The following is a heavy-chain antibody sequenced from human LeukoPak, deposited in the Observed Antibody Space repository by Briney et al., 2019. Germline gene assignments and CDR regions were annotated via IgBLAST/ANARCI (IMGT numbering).Heavy chain of an antibody. CDR2: INSDGRIT. CDR3: ARLRWGGLYYFDS. CDR1: GFTFSDYW. D-gene: IGHD3-16*01. V-gene: IGHV3-74*01. Sequence: GGSLRLSCAASGFTFSDYWMHWVRQAPGKGLVGVSRINSDGRITSYADSVKGRFTISRDNAKNTLYLQMNSLRAEDTAVYYCARLRWGGLYYFDSWGQGTLVTVS. J-gene: IGHJ4*02.